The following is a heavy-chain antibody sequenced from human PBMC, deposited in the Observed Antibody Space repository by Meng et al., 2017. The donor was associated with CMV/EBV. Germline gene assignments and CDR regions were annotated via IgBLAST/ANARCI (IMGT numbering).Heavy chain of an antibody. V-gene: IGHV3-7*01. CDR2: IKQDGSEK. D-gene: IGHD2-2*02. J-gene: IGHJ6*02. Sequence: GESRKISCAASGFTFSSYWMSWVRQAPGKGLEWVANIKQDGSEKYYVDSVKGRFTISRDNAKNSLYLQMNSLRAEDTAVYYCARSDCSSTSCYNYYYYGMDVWGQGTTVTVSS. CDR3: ARSDCSSTSCYNYYYYGMDV. CDR1: GFTFSSYW.